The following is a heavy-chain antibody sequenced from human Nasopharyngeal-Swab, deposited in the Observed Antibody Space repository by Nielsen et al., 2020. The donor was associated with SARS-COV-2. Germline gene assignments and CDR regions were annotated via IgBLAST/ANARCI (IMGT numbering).Heavy chain of an antibody. CDR3: ARREYYYDSSGYGWYFDL. D-gene: IGHD3-22*01. CDR2: ISNSGSTI. J-gene: IGHJ2*01. CDR1: GFTFSDSY. Sequence: LKISCAASGFTFSDSYMSWIRQAPGKGLEWVSYISNSGSTIYYADSVKGRFTISRDNAKNSLYLQMNSLRAEDTAVYYCARREYYYDSSGYGWYFDLWGRGTLVTVSS. V-gene: IGHV3-11*04.